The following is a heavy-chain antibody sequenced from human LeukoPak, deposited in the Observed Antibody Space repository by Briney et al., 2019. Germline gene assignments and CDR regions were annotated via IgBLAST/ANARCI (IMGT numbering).Heavy chain of an antibody. CDR2: IYYSGST. CDR1: GDSISTYY. J-gene: IGHJ4*02. D-gene: IGHD3-22*01. Sequence: PSETLSLTCTVSGDSISTYYWSWIRQPPGKGLEWIGYIYYSGSTYYNPSLKSRVTISVDTSKNQFSLKLSSVTAADTAVYYCARERGSSGYLDYWGQGALVTVSS. V-gene: IGHV4-59*12. CDR3: ARERGSSGYLDY.